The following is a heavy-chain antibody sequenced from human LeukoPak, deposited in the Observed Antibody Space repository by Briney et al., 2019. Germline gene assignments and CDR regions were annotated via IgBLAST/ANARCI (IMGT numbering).Heavy chain of an antibody. Sequence: PSETLSLTCTVSNGSISNYYWSWIRQPPGKGLEWIGYVYDSGSTNYNPSLKSRVTISIDTSKNQFSLKLSSVTAADPAVYYCARSFYFYYGMDVWGQGTTVTVSS. CDR2: VYDSGST. CDR1: NGSISNYY. CDR3: ARSFYFYYGMDV. J-gene: IGHJ6*02. V-gene: IGHV4-59*08.